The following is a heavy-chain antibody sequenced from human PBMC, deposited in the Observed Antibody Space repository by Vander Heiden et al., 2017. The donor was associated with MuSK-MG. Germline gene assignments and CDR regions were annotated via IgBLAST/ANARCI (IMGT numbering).Heavy chain of an antibody. V-gene: IGHV4-31*03. CDR3: AREGGYDSSGYIYFDY. CDR2: IYYSGST. CDR1: GGSLSSGGSY. D-gene: IGHD3-22*01. J-gene: IGHJ4*02. Sequence: QVQLQESGPGLVKPSQTLSPTCTVSGGSLSSGGSYWSWIRQHPGKGLEWIGYIYYSGSTYYNPSLKSRVTISVDTSKNQFSLKLSSVTAADTAVYYCAREGGYDSSGYIYFDYWGQGTLVTVSS.